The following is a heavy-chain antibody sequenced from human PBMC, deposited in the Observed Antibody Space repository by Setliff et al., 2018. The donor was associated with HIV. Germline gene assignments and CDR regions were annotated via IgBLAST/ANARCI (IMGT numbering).Heavy chain of an antibody. V-gene: IGHV4-59*12. CDR3: AKERYDSSGYSIDHYGMDV. J-gene: IGHJ6*02. Sequence: SETLSLTCTVSGGSISSYYWSWIRQPPGKGLEWIGYVYYDGSTKHNPSLESRVTISVDTSKNQFSLKLSSVTAADTAVYYCAKERYDSSGYSIDHYGMDVWGQGTTVTVSS. D-gene: IGHD3-22*01. CDR2: VYYDGST. CDR1: GGSISSYY.